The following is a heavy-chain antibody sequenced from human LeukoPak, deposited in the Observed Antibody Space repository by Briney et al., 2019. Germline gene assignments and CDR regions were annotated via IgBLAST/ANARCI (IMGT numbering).Heavy chain of an antibody. CDR3: AKGGYTTWFDP. CDR2: IKSNGGDT. CDR1: GFTFREYS. V-gene: IGHV3-23*01. J-gene: IGHJ5*02. Sequence: GGSLRLSCAASGFTFREYSMSWVRQAPGKGLEWVSNIKSNGGDTYYTDSVKGRFTISRDNSKNTLYLEMNSLRAGDTAVYYCAKGGYTTWFDPWGQGTLVTVSS. D-gene: IGHD2-15*01.